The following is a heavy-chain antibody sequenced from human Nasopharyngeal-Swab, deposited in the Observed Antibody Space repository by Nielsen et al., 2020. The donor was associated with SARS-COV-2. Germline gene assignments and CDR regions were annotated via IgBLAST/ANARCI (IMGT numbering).Heavy chain of an antibody. CDR3: ARDQAGTIFGVVIMNYGMDV. CDR1: GYTFTSYD. J-gene: IGHJ6*02. D-gene: IGHD3-3*01. V-gene: IGHV1-46*01. Sequence: ASVKVSCKASGYTFTSYDINWVRQAPGQGLEWMGIINPSGGSTSYAQKFQGRVTMTRDTSTSTVYMELSSLRSEDTAVYYCARDQAGTIFGVVIMNYGMDVWGQGTTVTVSS. CDR2: INPSGGST.